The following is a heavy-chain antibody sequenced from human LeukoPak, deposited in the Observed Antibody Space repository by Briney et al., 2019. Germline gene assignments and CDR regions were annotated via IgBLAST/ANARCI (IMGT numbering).Heavy chain of an antibody. V-gene: IGHV4-4*07. J-gene: IGHJ4*02. CDR1: GGSISSYY. CDR2: IYTSGST. CDR3: ARDGGYCGGGSCYSWTDY. Sequence: PSETLSLTCTVSGGSISSYYWSWIRQPAGKGLEWIGRIYTSGSTNYNPSLKSRATMSVDTSKNQFSLKLSSVTAADTAVYYCARDGGYCGGGSCYSWTDYWGQGTLVTVSS. D-gene: IGHD2-15*01.